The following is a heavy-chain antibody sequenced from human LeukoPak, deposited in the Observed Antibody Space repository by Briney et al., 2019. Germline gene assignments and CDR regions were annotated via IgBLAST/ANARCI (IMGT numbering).Heavy chain of an antibody. J-gene: IGHJ4*02. D-gene: IGHD2-15*01. CDR2: IYHSGST. V-gene: IGHV4-38-2*01. Sequence: PSETLSLTCAVSGYSISSGYYWGWIRQPPGKGLEWIGSIYHSGSTYYNPSLKSRVTISVDTSKNQFSLNLSSVTAAATALSYCARLTYCRGGTCFGLDFDYWGQGTLVTVSS. CDR1: GYSISSGYY. CDR3: ARLTYCRGGTCFGLDFDY.